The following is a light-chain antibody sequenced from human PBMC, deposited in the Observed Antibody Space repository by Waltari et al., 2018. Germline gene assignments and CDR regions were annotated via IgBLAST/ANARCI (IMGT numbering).Light chain of an antibody. CDR3: QHYHSLPYT. CDR1: QDITTS. J-gene: IGKJ2*01. CDR2: DAS. V-gene: IGKV1-33*01. Sequence: DIQLTQSPSSLSAAVGDRVTITGQATQDITTSLSWFQQKPGKAPQLLIYDASSLQAGVPSRFSGTGSGTAFSFTITSLQPEDSATYYCQHYHSLPYTFGRGTKLQIK.